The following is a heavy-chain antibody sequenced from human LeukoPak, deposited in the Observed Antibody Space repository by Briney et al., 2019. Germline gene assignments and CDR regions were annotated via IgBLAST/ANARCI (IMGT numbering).Heavy chain of an antibody. D-gene: IGHD4-17*01. Sequence: GESLKISCKASGYSFTFTKNWIGWVRPVPGKGLEWMGIIYHVDSDTRYNPSFQGQVTISVDKSISTTYLQWSSLKASDTAIYYCARHLATVTASRQYYYYGMDVWGQGTTVTVSS. V-gene: IGHV5-51*01. CDR2: IYHVDSDT. J-gene: IGHJ6*02. CDR3: ARHLATVTASRQYYYYGMDV. CDR1: GYSFTFTKNW.